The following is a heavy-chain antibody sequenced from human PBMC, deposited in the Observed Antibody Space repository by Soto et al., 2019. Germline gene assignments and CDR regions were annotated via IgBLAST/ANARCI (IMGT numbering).Heavy chain of an antibody. D-gene: IGHD6-19*01. CDR1: GYTFTSYG. CDR2: ISAYNGNT. Sequence: QVQLVQSGAEVKKPGASVKVSCKASGYTFTSYGISWVRQAPGQGLEWMGWISAYNGNTNYAQKFQGRVTMPTDTSTSTAFMELTTLRSDDTAVYYCTRKPSGGCVDYWGQGTLVTVSS. CDR3: TRKPSGGCVDY. J-gene: IGHJ4*02. V-gene: IGHV1-18*01.